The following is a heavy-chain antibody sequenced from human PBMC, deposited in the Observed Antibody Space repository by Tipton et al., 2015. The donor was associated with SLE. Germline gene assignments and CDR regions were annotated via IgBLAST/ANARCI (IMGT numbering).Heavy chain of an antibody. J-gene: IGHJ4*02. CDR3: AKFEKTTDFYLDS. D-gene: IGHD1/OR15-1a*01. V-gene: IGHV3-23*01. Sequence: SLRLSCATSGFTFSSYALSWVRRAPGKGLEWVSAICGGGGSTYYADFVKGRFSISIDKSKKTLFLQMNSLRVDDTATYYCAKFEKTTDFYLDSWGQGTLVSVPS. CDR1: GFTFSSYA. CDR2: ICGGGGST.